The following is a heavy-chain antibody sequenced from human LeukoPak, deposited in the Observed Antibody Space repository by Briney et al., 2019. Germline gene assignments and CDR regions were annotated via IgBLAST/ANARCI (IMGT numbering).Heavy chain of an antibody. D-gene: IGHD6-13*01. CDR3: ARGVAVGGTTHFDP. Sequence: PSETLSLTCTVSGGPFDSHYWTWIRQPPGKGLEWIAFIHHSGSAVYSPSLRSRVTMSVDGSKRQFSLNLSSVTAADTAVYYCARGVAVGGTTHFDPWGQGTLVTVSS. J-gene: IGHJ5*02. CDR1: GGPFDSHY. V-gene: IGHV4-59*08. CDR2: IHHSGSA.